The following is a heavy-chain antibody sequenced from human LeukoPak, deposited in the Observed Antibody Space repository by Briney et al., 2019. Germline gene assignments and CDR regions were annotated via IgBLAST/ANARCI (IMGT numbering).Heavy chain of an antibody. CDR3: AREGNGLLSKDFDY. D-gene: IGHD2/OR15-2a*01. Sequence: ASVKVSCTASGFTFTDCYIHWVRQAPGQGLEWMGYIGPHSSATSSPQEFQGRVTMTRDTSMSTAYMELTRLTSDDTAVYYCAREGNGLLSKDFDYWGQGTLVTVSS. V-gene: IGHV1-2*02. CDR1: GFTFTDCY. J-gene: IGHJ4*02. CDR2: IGPHSSAT.